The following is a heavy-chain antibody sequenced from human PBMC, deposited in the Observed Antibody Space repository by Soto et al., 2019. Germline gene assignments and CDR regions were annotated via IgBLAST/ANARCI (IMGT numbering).Heavy chain of an antibody. Sequence: GASVKVSCKASGYTFTSYGISWVRQAPGQGLEWMGWISAYNGNTNYAQKLQGRVTMTTDTSTSTAYMELRSLRSDDTAVYYCARRHYDFWSGYSDYYYYYGMDVWGQGTTVTVSS. D-gene: IGHD3-3*01. V-gene: IGHV1-18*04. CDR3: ARRHYDFWSGYSDYYYYYGMDV. CDR2: ISAYNGNT. CDR1: GYTFTSYG. J-gene: IGHJ6*02.